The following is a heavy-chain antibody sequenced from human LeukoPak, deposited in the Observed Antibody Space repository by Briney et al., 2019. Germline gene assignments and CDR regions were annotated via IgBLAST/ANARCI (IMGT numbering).Heavy chain of an antibody. D-gene: IGHD4-23*01. CDR3: ARGDYYGGNSDY. V-gene: IGHV4-61*02. CDR2: SYTSGST. Sequence: SETLSLTCTVSGVSISSGSYYWSWIRQPAGKGLEWIGRSYTSGSTNYNPSLKRRVTISVDTSKNQFSLKLSSVTAADTAVYYCARGDYYGGNSDYWGQGTLVTVSS. J-gene: IGHJ4*02. CDR1: GVSISSGSYY.